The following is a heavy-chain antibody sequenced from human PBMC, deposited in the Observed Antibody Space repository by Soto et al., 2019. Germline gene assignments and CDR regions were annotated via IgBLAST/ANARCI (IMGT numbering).Heavy chain of an antibody. CDR1: GGSISSGDYY. Sequence: PSETLSLTCTVSGGSISSGDYYWSWIRQPPGKGLEWIGYIYYSGSTYYNPSLKSRVTISVDTSKNHFSLKLSSVTAADTAVYYCAREGSITTVRGVDDAFDIWGQGTMCAVSS. J-gene: IGHJ3*02. CDR3: AREGSITTVRGVDDAFDI. CDR2: IYYSGST. V-gene: IGHV4-30-4*01. D-gene: IGHD3-10*01.